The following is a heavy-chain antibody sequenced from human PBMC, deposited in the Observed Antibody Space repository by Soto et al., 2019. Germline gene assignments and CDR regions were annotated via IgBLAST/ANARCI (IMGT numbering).Heavy chain of an antibody. CDR1: GFTFTSSA. D-gene: IGHD5-18*01. CDR3: AAGGYSYGSGEYYYGMDV. J-gene: IGHJ6*02. CDR2: IVVGSGNT. V-gene: IGHV1-58*01. Sequence: ASVKVSCKASGFTFTSSAVQWVRQARGQRLEWIGWIVVGSGNTNYAQKFQERVTITRDMSTSTAYMELSSLRSEDTTVYYCAAGGYSYGSGEYYYGMDVWGQGTTVTVSS.